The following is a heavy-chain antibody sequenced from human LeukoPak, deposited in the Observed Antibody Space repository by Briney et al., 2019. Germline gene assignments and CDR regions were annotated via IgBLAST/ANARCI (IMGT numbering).Heavy chain of an antibody. D-gene: IGHD1-26*01. J-gene: IGHJ4*02. CDR3: ARDGPSGSYHFDY. V-gene: IGHV1-69*05. CDR2: IIPIFGTA. Sequence: ASVKVSCKASGGTFSSYAISWVRQAPGQGLEWMGGIIPIFGTANYAQKFQGRVTITTDESTSTAYMELSSLRSEDTAAYYCARDGPSGSYHFDYWGQGTLVTVSS. CDR1: GGTFSSYA.